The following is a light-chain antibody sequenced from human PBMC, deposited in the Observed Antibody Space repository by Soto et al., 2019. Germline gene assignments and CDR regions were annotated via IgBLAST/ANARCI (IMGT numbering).Light chain of an antibody. Sequence: QSVLAQPSSVSGSAGQSIAISCTGTISDVGGYNYVSWYQQHPGKAPKLLLSEVSKRPSGVSDRFSGSKSGNTASLTISGLQTQDEADYYCSSFTSAYTFVLGTGTKVT. CDR1: ISDVGGYNY. J-gene: IGLJ1*01. CDR2: EVS. CDR3: SSFTSAYTFV. V-gene: IGLV2-14*01.